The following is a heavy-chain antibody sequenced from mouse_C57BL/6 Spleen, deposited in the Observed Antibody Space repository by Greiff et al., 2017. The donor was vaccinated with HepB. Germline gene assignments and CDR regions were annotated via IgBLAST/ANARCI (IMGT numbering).Heavy chain of an antibody. D-gene: IGHD1-1*01. CDR3: ARLGDYYGSSYNFDY. V-gene: IGHV1-82*01. CDR1: GYAFSSSW. CDR2: IYPGDGDT. J-gene: IGHJ2*01. Sequence: QVQLQQSGPELVKPGASVKISCKASGYAFSSSWMNWVKQRPGKGLEWIGRIYPGDGDTNYNGKFKGKATLTADKSSSTAYMQLSSLTSEDSAVYFCARLGDYYGSSYNFDYWGQGTTLTVSS.